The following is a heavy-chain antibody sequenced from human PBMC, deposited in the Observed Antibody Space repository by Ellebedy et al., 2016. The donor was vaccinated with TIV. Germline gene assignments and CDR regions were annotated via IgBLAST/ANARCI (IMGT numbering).Heavy chain of an antibody. D-gene: IGHD4-23*01. Sequence: PGGSLRLSSTASAFTFSAYGMHWVRQAPGKGLEWVAVISHDGSKTYYADSVQGRFTISRDNSNNTLYLQMTSLRTEDTAVYYCAKERHPRHPRWMGPTYFDYWGQGTLVAVSS. J-gene: IGHJ4*02. V-gene: IGHV3-30*18. CDR2: ISHDGSKT. CDR3: AKERHPRHPRWMGPTYFDY. CDR1: AFTFSAYG.